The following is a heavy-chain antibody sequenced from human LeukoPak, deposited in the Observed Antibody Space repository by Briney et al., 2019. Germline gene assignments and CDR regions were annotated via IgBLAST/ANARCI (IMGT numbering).Heavy chain of an antibody. D-gene: IGHD2-2*01. J-gene: IGHJ3*02. Sequence: GGTLRLSCAASGFTFSSYSMNWVRPAPGKGLEWVSSISSISSYIYYADSVKGRFTISRDNAKNSLYLQMNSLRAEDTAVYYCARDDCSSTSCYSRKAFDIWGQGTMVTVSS. V-gene: IGHV3-21*01. CDR1: GFTFSSYS. CDR2: ISSISSYI. CDR3: ARDDCSSTSCYSRKAFDI.